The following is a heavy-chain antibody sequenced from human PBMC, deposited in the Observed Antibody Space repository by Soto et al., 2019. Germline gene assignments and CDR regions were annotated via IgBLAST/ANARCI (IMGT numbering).Heavy chain of an antibody. D-gene: IGHD2-8*01. Sequence: QVQLVQSGAEVKKPGSSVKVSCKASGDTFTTNSLNWVRQAPGQGLEWMGGIIPVVGTTKYAQKYQDRVTITGDKSTTTAYMELSSLRSDYTAVYYCARGLLYATTYFDYWGQGTPVTVSS. CDR3: ARGLLYATTYFDY. V-gene: IGHV1-69*06. CDR2: IIPVVGTT. J-gene: IGHJ4*02. CDR1: GDTFTTNS.